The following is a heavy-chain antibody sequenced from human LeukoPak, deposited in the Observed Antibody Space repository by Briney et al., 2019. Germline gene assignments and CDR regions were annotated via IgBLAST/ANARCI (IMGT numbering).Heavy chain of an antibody. J-gene: IGHJ2*01. V-gene: IGHV4-39*07. CDR1: GGSISSSSYY. Sequence: SETLSLTCTVSGGSISSSSYYWGWIRQPPGKGLEWIGSIYYNGSTYYNPSLKSRVTISVDTSKNQFSLKLSSVTAADTAVYYCARDPKYFDLWGRGTLVTVSS. CDR3: ARDPKYFDL. CDR2: IYYNGST.